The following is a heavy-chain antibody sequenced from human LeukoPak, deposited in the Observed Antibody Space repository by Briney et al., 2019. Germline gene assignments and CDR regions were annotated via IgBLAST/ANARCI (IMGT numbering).Heavy chain of an antibody. CDR3: AKGWYSSGWYNPFFDY. CDR1: GFTFSSYA. V-gene: IGHV3-23*01. Sequence: LPGGSLRLSCAASGFTFSSYAMSWVRQAPGKGLEWVSAISGSGGSTHYADSVKGRFTISRDNSKNTLYLQMNSLRAEDTAVYYCAKGWYSSGWYNPFFDYWGQGTLVTVSS. D-gene: IGHD6-19*01. CDR2: ISGSGGST. J-gene: IGHJ4*02.